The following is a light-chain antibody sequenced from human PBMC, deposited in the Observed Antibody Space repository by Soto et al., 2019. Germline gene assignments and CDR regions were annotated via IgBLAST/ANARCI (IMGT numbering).Light chain of an antibody. J-gene: IGKJ1*01. Sequence: EIVMTQSPATLSVSPGERAMLSCRASQSVTSSLAWYQQKPGQSPRLLIYNTSTRATGIPARFSGRGSGTEFTLTISSLQSEDFAVYYCQQYNNWPRTFGQGTKVEIK. CDR3: QQYNNWPRT. CDR1: QSVTSS. V-gene: IGKV3-15*01. CDR2: NTS.